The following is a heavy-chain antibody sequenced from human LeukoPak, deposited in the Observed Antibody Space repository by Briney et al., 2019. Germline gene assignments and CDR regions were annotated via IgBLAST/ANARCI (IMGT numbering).Heavy chain of an antibody. J-gene: IGHJ4*02. V-gene: IGHV3-23*01. CDR3: ARRDGQWELMDFDY. CDR2: ISGSGGST. Sequence: PGGSLRLSCAASGFTFSSYGMSWVRQAPGKGLEWVSAISGSGGSTYYADSVKGRFTISRDNSKNTLYLQMNSLRAEDTAVYYCARRDGQWELMDFDYWGQGTLVTVSS. CDR1: GFTFSSYG. D-gene: IGHD1-26*01.